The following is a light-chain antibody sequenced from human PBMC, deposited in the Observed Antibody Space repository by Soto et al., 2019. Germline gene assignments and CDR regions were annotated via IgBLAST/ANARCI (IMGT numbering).Light chain of an antibody. V-gene: IGKV1-9*01. CDR1: QGISSY. Sequence: DIQLTQSPSFLSASVGDRVTITCRASQGISSYLAWYQQKPGKAPKVLIYAASTLQSWVPSRFSGSGYGTEFTLSISSLQPEDFATYYCQQLFNFPITFGQGTRLEIK. CDR2: AAS. CDR3: QQLFNFPIT. J-gene: IGKJ5*01.